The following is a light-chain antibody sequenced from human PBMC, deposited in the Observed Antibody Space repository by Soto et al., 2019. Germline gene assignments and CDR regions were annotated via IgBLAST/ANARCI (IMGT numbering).Light chain of an antibody. CDR2: AAS. CDR1: EGINNY. CDR3: QKYNSGGPLT. Sequence: DIQMTQSPASLSASLGDRVTITCRATEGINNYLAWFHQKPGKVPKLLIYAASTLQAAVTSRFRGSGAWTSFALTITILQPDDVATDYCQKYNSGGPLTFGGGTKVEIK. J-gene: IGKJ4*02. V-gene: IGKV1-27*01.